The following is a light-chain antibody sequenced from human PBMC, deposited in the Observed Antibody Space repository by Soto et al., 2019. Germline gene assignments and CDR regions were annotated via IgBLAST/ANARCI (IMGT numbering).Light chain of an antibody. V-gene: IGKV1-5*03. CDR3: QQYDNWPWT. CDR1: QTISSW. J-gene: IGKJ1*01. Sequence: DIQMTQSPSTLSGSVGDRVTITCRASQTISSWLAWYQQKPGKAPKLLIYKASTLKSGVPARFSGSGSGTDFTLTISSLQSDDFAVYYCQQYDNWPWTFGQGTKV. CDR2: KAS.